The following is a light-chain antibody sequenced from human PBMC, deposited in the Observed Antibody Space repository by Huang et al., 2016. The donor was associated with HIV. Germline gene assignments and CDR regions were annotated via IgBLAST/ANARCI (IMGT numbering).Light chain of an antibody. CDR3: QQYGSSPIT. CDR2: GSS. V-gene: IGKV3-20*01. J-gene: IGKJ5*01. CDR1: QSVSSSY. Sequence: EIVLTQSPGTLSLSPGERATLSCRASQSVSSSYLAWYQQKPGQAPRLLIYGSSSRATGVPDRFSGSGSGTDFTLTISRLEPEDFAVFYCQQYGSSPITFGQGTRLEIK.